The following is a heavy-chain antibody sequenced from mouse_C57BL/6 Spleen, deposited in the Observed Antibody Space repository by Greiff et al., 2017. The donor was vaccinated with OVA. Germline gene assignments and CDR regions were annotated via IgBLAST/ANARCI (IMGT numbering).Heavy chain of an antibody. CDR1: GYTFTSYW. CDR3: ARYDALRGYAMDY. Sequence: QVQLQQPGAELVKPGASVKLSCKASGYTFTSYWMHWVKQRPGQGLEWIGMIHPNSGSTNYNEKFKSKATLTVDKSSSTAYMQLSSLTSEDSAVYYCARYDALRGYAMDYWGQGTSVTVSS. D-gene: IGHD2-3*01. V-gene: IGHV1-64*01. CDR2: IHPNSGST. J-gene: IGHJ4*01.